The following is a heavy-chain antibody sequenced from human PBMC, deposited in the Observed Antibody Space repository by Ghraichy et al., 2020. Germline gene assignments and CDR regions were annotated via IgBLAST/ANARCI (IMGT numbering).Heavy chain of an antibody. J-gene: IGHJ5*02. V-gene: IGHV4-39*01. CDR3: ARRVSSSWYVNWFDP. CDR2: IYYSGST. Sequence: SETLSLTCTVSGGSISSSSYYWGWIRQPPGKGLEWIGSIYYSGSTFYNPSLKSRVTISVDTSKNQFSLKLSSVTAADTAVYYCARRVSSSWYVNWFDPWGQGTLVTVSS. D-gene: IGHD6-13*01. CDR1: GGSISSSSYY.